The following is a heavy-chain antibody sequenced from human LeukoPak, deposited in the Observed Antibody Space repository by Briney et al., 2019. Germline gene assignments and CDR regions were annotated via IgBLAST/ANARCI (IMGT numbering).Heavy chain of an antibody. J-gene: IGHJ4*02. Sequence: GESLKISCKGSGYSFANYWIGWVRQMPGKGLEWMGIIDPSDSNTRYNPSFQGQVTISADKSISTAYLQWGSLKASDTAMYYCALNPRGYCSGGSCYIGYWGQGTLVTVAS. CDR3: ALNPRGYCSGGSCYIGY. CDR2: IDPSDSNT. D-gene: IGHD2-15*01. CDR1: GYSFANYW. V-gene: IGHV5-51*01.